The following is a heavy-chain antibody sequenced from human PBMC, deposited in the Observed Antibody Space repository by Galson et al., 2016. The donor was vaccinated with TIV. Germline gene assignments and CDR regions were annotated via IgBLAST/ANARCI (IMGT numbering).Heavy chain of an antibody. V-gene: IGHV3-74*01. Sequence: SLRLSCAASGFTFSSYWMNWIRQVPGKGLVWVSRIDRDGTRITYADSVKGRFTISRDNAKNTLYLQMNSLRADDTALYYCAKDFVLSGGDSSWSSGFYYGGQGTLATVPS. D-gene: IGHD6-13*01. CDR2: IDRDGTRI. CDR3: AKDFVLSGGDSSWSSGFYY. J-gene: IGHJ4*02. CDR1: GFTFSSYW.